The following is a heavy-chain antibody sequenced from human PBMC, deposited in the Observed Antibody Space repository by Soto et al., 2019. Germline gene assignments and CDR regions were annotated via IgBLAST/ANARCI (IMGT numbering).Heavy chain of an antibody. Sequence: GESLKISCAASGFTFDDYAMHWVRQAPGKGLEWVSLISGDGGSTYYADSVKGQFTISRDNSKNSLYLQMNSLRTEDTALYYCAKSPYLTGIDYWGQGTLVTVSS. D-gene: IGHD7-27*01. J-gene: IGHJ4*02. CDR3: AKSPYLTGIDY. V-gene: IGHV3-43*02. CDR1: GFTFDDYA. CDR2: ISGDGGST.